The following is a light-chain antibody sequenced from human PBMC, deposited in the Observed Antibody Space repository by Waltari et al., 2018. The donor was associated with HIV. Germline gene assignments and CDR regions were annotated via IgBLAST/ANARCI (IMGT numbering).Light chain of an antibody. J-gene: IGLJ2*01. Sequence: QSVLTQPPSVSGAPGQRVTISCTGSSSNIGAGYDVHWYQQLPGTAPRVLISGNSNRPAGVPDRFSGSKSGTSASLASTGLQAEDEADYYCQSYDTSLSGSGVFGGGTKLTVL. CDR2: GNS. CDR1: SSNIGAGYD. CDR3: QSYDTSLSGSGV. V-gene: IGLV1-40*01.